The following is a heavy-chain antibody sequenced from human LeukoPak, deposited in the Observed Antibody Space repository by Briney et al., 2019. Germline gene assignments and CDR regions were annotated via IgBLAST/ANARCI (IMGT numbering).Heavy chain of an antibody. Sequence: GRSLRLSCAASGFTFSSYGMHWVRQAPGKGLEWVAVIWYDGSNKYYADSVKGRFTISRDNSKNTLYLQMNSLRAEDTAVYYCAKGDGWAFDYWGQGTLVTVSS. D-gene: IGHD5-24*01. CDR3: AKGDGWAFDY. V-gene: IGHV3-33*06. J-gene: IGHJ4*02. CDR2: IWYDGSNK. CDR1: GFTFSSYG.